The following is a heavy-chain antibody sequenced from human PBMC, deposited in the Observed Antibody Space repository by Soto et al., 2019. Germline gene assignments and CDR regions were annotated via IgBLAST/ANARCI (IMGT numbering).Heavy chain of an antibody. Sequence: ASVNVSCKASGYTFTSYYMHWVRQAPGQGLEWIVIINPSGGSTSYAQKFQGRVTMTRDTSTSKVYMELSSLRSEDTAVYYCASDPTRGYSRSWYTKPQANWFDPWGQGTLVNVSS. V-gene: IGHV1-46*01. CDR1: GYTFTSYY. J-gene: IGHJ5*02. D-gene: IGHD6-13*01. CDR2: INPSGGST. CDR3: ASDPTRGYSRSWYTKPQANWFDP.